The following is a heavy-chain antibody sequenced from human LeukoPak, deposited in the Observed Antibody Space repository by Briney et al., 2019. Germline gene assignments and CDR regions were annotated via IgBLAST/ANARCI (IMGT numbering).Heavy chain of an antibody. J-gene: IGHJ4*01. CDR1: GYTLTVYY. V-gene: IGHV1-2*06. CDR2: INPNSDDT. D-gene: IGHD5-18*01. CDR3: AREGSGYTYGRGSYFDY. Sequence: ASVKVSCKASGYTLTVYYIHWVRQAPGQGLEWMGRINPNSDDTNFAQKLQGRVTMTRDTSISTAYMDLSGLRPDDTAVYYCAREGSGYTYGRGSYFDYWGHGILVTVSS.